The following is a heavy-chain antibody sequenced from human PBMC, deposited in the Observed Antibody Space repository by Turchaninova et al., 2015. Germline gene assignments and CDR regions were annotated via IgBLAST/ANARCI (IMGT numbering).Heavy chain of an antibody. D-gene: IGHD6-13*01. CDR1: GGSFSGYY. J-gene: IGHJ3*02. CDR3: ARGPGSWSFDI. CDR2: INHSGST. V-gene: IGHV4-34*01. Sequence: QVHLQQWGAGLLKPSETLSLTCAVYGGSFSGYYWTWIRPPPGKGLEWIGEINHSGSTSYNPSVKTRVTISVDTSKNQFSLRLSSVTAADTAVYYCARGPGSWSFDIWGQGTMVTVSS.